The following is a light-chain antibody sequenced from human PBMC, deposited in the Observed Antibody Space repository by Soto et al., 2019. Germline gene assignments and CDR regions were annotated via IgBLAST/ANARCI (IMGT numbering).Light chain of an antibody. J-gene: IGKJ2*01. CDR2: AAS. Sequence: EIVLTQSPGTLSLSPGERATLSCRASQSVGSSYLAWYQQKPGRAPRLLIYAASSRATGIPDRFSGSGSGTDFTLTISRLEPEDFAVYYCQQYGDSPPYTFGQGTKLEIK. CDR1: QSVGSSY. CDR3: QQYGDSPPYT. V-gene: IGKV3-20*01.